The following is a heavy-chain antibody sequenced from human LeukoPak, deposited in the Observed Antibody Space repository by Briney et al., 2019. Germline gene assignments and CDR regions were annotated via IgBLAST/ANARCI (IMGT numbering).Heavy chain of an antibody. V-gene: IGHV1-18*01. D-gene: IGHD4-23*01. CDR2: ISAYNGNT. Sequence: ASVKVSCKASGYTFTSYGISWVRQAPGQGLEWMRWISAYNGNTNYAQKLQGRVTMTTDTSTSTAYMELRSLRSGDTAVYYCARDGMTTVVNAGYYFDYWGQGTLVTVSS. J-gene: IGHJ4*02. CDR1: GYTFTSYG. CDR3: ARDGMTTVVNAGYYFDY.